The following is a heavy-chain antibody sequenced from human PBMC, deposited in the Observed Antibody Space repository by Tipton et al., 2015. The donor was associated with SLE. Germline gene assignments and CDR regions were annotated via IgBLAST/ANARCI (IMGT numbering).Heavy chain of an antibody. V-gene: IGHV3-7*01. J-gene: IGHJ4*02. CDR1: GFTFSTYW. CDR3: AREGGSYYPSYYFDY. CDR2: IKQDGGEQ. Sequence: GSLRLSCAASGFTFSTYWMSWVRQAPGKGLEWVANIKQDGGEQNYVDSVKGRFIISRDNAKNALYLQMNNLRAEDTAVYYCAREGGSYYPSYYFDYWGQGTLVTVSS. D-gene: IGHD1-26*01.